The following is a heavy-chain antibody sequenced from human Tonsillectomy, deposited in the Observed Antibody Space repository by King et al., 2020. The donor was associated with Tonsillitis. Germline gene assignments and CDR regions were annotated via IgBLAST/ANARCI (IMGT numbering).Heavy chain of an antibody. CDR1: CGSFSDYY. CDR3: ARGKYDFWSGYPDYFDY. Sequence: VQLQQWGGGLLKPSETLSLTCAVYCGSFSDYYWSWILQPPGKGLECLGEISHSGSTNYNPSLKSRVTIAVDTSKNQFSLKLSVVTAADTAMYYCARGKYDFWSGYPDYFDYWGQGTLVTVSS. D-gene: IGHD3-3*01. CDR2: ISHSGST. V-gene: IGHV4-34*01. J-gene: IGHJ4*02.